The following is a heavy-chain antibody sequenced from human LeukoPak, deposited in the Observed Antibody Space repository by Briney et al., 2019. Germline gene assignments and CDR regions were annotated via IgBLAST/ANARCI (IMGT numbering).Heavy chain of an antibody. CDR3: AKVFEVRGARRPKDY. D-gene: IGHD3-10*01. CDR1: GVTFSSYA. CDR2: ISYDGSNK. Sequence: GGSLRLSCAASGVTFSSYAMYWVRQAPGKGLDWVAVISYDGSNKYYADSVKGRFTISRDNSKNTLYLQMNSLRAEDTAMYYCAKVFEVRGARRPKDYWGQGTLVIVSS. J-gene: IGHJ4*02. V-gene: IGHV3-30-3*01.